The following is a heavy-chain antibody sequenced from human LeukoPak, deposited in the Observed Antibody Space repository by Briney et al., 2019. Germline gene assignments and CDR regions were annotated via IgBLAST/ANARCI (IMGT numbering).Heavy chain of an antibody. CDR2: INANSDDT. Sequence: GAVKVSCMASGYTLTVYYMQWVRPAPGQGVEWMGWINANSDDTNYAQKFHGRVTMTRNTSISTAYMELSRLRSDDTAVSYCATPERGYSGYDFGSWGQGTLVAVSS. J-gene: IGHJ4*02. CDR1: GYTLTVYY. D-gene: IGHD5-12*01. CDR3: ATPERGYSGYDFGS. V-gene: IGHV1-2*02.